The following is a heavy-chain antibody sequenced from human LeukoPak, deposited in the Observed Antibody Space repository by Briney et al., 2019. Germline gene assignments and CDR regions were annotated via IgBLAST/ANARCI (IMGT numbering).Heavy chain of an antibody. V-gene: IGHV3-72*01. Sequence: GGSLRLSCAASGFTFSDHYMDWVRQAPGEGLEWVARSRSKGRSYSTEYAASVKGRFTISRDESKNTLLLQMNGLKTEDTAVYYCARSGRYSAFDFWGQGTMVTVSS. J-gene: IGHJ3*01. D-gene: IGHD1-26*01. CDR1: GFTFSDHY. CDR2: SRSKGRSYST. CDR3: ARSGRYSAFDF.